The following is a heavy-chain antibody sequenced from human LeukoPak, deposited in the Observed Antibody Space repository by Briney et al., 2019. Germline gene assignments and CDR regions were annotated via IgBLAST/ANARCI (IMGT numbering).Heavy chain of an antibody. Sequence: SESLSLTCTVSGGSISSNGYYWAWFRQPPGKGLEWIGSIYYSGGTYYNPSLKSRVTISVDTSKNQFSLKLSSVTAADTAVYYCARGVVAAPQTFDYWGQGTLVAVSS. CDR1: GGSISSNGYY. CDR3: ARGVVAAPQTFDY. CDR2: IYYSGGT. V-gene: IGHV4-39*07. D-gene: IGHD2-15*01. J-gene: IGHJ4*02.